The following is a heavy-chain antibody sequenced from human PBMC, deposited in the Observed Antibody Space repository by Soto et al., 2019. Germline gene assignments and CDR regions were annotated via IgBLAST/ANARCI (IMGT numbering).Heavy chain of an antibody. CDR2: ITGTASST. J-gene: IGHJ4*02. V-gene: IGHV3-23*01. Sequence: EVQLLVSGGGFVQPGGSLRLSCSASGFRFSDFAMTWVRQAPGRGLEWVSAITGTASSTYYADSVKGRFTISRDNYKNTLYLKINSLRAEDKAIYYCAKGAEGYVVSSLDSWGQGTLVTVSS. CDR1: GFRFSDFA. D-gene: IGHD5-12*01. CDR3: AKGAEGYVVSSLDS.